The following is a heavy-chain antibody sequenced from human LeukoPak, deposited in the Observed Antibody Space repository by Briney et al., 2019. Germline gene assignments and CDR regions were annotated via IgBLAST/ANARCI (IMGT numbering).Heavy chain of an antibody. Sequence: PSEILSLTCTVSGGSMSSYYWSWIRQPPGEGLEWIGYIYYSGSTNYNPSLKSRVTISVDTSKNQFSLKVSSVTAADTAVYYCAREGTARYYHGMDVWGQGITVTVSS. J-gene: IGHJ6*02. D-gene: IGHD6-6*01. CDR1: GGSMSSYY. CDR2: IYYSGST. CDR3: AREGTARYYHGMDV. V-gene: IGHV4-59*01.